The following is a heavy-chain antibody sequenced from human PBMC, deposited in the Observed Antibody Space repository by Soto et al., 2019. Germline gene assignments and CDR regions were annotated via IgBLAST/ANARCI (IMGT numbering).Heavy chain of an antibody. CDR1: GFMFSAYW. V-gene: IGHV3-7*01. Sequence: EVQLVESGGRLVQPGGSLRLSCAASGFMFSAYWMSWVRQDPGKGLEWVATISGGASDKFYVDSVKGRFTISRDDSKNTLYLQMNSLRHEDTAVYYCVREDWHRFDSGGQGTLVTVSS. CDR3: VREDWHRFDS. J-gene: IGHJ4*02. CDR2: ISGGASDK. D-gene: IGHD2-21*01.